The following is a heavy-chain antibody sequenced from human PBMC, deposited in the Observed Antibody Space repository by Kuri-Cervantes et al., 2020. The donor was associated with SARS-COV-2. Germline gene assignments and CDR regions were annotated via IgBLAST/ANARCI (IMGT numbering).Heavy chain of an antibody. Sequence: SETLSLTCAVYGGSFSGYYWSWIRQPPGKGLEWIGEINHSGSTNYNPSLKSRVTISADTSKNQFSLKLSSVTAADTAVYYCARVSVVVVPAAIHYYYGMDVWGQGTTVTVSS. CDR1: GGSFSGYY. CDR2: INHSGST. CDR3: ARVSVVVVPAAIHYYYGMDV. D-gene: IGHD2-2*01. J-gene: IGHJ6*02. V-gene: IGHV4-34*01.